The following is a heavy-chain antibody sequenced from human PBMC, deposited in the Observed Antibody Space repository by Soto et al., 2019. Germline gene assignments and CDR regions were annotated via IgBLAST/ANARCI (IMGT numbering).Heavy chain of an antibody. CDR1: GYRFTTYG. J-gene: IGHJ4*02. D-gene: IGHD3-10*01. CDR2: ISGYNGNT. V-gene: IGHV1-18*01. CDR3: ARGDRSPNY. Sequence: QVQLVQSGAEVKQPGASVKVSCKASGYRFTTYGITWVRQAPGQGLEWMGWISGYNGNTNYAQKLQGRVTMTTDTSTSTAFIELRSLTSDDPAVYYCARGDRSPNYWGQGTLVTVSS.